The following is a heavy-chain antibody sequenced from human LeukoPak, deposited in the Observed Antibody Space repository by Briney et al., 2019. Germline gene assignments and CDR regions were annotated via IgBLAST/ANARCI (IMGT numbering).Heavy chain of an antibody. D-gene: IGHD6-13*01. V-gene: IGHV1-2*02. CDR1: GYTFTGYY. CDR3: ARIPPPYSSSWYRSDDAFDI. J-gene: IGHJ3*02. Sequence: ASVTVSCKASGYTFTGYYMHWVRQAPGQGLEWMGWINPNSGGTNYAQKFQGRVTMTRDTSISTAYMELSRLRSDDTAVYYSARIPPPYSSSWYRSDDAFDIWGQGTMVTVSS. CDR2: INPNSGGT.